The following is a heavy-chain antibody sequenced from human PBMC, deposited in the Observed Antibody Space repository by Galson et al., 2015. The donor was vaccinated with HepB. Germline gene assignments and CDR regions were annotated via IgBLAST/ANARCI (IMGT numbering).Heavy chain of an antibody. CDR2: ISYDGSNK. Sequence: SLRLSCAASGFTFSSYAMHWVRQAPGKGLESVAVISYDGSNKYYADSVKGRFTISRDNSKNTLYLQMNSLRAEDTAVYYCARDSHGYVYYDFWSGYYGEGWFDPWGQGTLVTVSS. CDR1: GFTFSSYA. V-gene: IGHV3-30-3*01. CDR3: ARDSHGYVYYDFWSGYYGEGWFDP. J-gene: IGHJ5*02. D-gene: IGHD3-3*01.